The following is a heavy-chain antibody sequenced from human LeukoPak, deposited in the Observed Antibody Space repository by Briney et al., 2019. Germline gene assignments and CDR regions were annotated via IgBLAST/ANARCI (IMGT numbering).Heavy chain of an antibody. CDR3: ARASLWFGDLYAFDI. CDR2: ISSSGSTI. V-gene: IGHV3-48*03. Sequence: GGSLRLSCAASGFTFSSYEMNWVRQAPGKGLEWVSYISSSGSTIYYADSVKGRFTISRDNAKNSLYLQMNSLRAEDTAVYYCARASLWFGDLYAFDIWGQGTMVTVSS. CDR1: GFTFSSYE. J-gene: IGHJ3*02. D-gene: IGHD3-10*01.